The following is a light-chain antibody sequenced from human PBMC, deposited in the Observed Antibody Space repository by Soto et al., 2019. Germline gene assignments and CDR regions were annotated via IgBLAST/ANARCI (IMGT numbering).Light chain of an antibody. CDR1: SSNIGRNT. V-gene: IGLV1-44*01. CDR2: SDS. CDR3: AAWDDSLNGFYV. Sequence: QSVLTQPPSASGTPGQRVTISCSGSSSNIGRNTVNWYQQLPGTAPKVLIYSDSQRPSGVPDRFSGSKSGTSGSLAISGLQSEEEADYYCAAWDDSLNGFYVFGTGTKLTVL. J-gene: IGLJ1*01.